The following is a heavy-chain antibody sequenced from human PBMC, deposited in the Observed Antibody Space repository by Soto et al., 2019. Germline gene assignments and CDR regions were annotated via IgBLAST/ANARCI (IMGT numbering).Heavy chain of an antibody. CDR2: MSGSGGST. D-gene: IGHD6-19*01. V-gene: IGHV3-23*01. CDR1: GFTFSSYA. CDR3: AKDKYSSGWKLDY. J-gene: IGHJ4*02. Sequence: EVQLLESGGGLVQPGGSLRLSCAASGFTFSSYAMSWVRQAPGKGLEWVSAMSGSGGSTYYADSVKGRFTISRDNSKNPLYLKMNSLRAEDTAVYYCAKDKYSSGWKLDYWGQGTLVTVSS.